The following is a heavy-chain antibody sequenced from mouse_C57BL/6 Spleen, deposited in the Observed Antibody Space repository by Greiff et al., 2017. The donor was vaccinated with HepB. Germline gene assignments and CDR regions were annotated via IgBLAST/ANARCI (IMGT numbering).Heavy chain of an antibody. CDR3: ARERVSIYYGKGYAMDY. CDR1: GYSITSGYY. D-gene: IGHD2-1*01. Sequence: VQLQQSGPGLVKPSQSLSLTCSVTGYSITSGYYWNWIRQFPGNKLEWMGYISYDGSNNYNPSLKNRISITRDTSKNQFFLKLNSVTTEDTATYYCARERVSIYYGKGYAMDYWGQGTSVTVSS. J-gene: IGHJ4*01. V-gene: IGHV3-6*01. CDR2: ISYDGSN.